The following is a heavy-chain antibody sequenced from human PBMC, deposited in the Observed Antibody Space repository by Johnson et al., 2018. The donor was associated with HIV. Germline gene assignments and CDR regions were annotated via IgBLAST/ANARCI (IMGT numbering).Heavy chain of an antibody. J-gene: IGHJ3*02. CDR1: GFTFSSYG. CDR3: ASQGAPAFDI. CDR2: IRYDGSNK. V-gene: IGHV3-30*02. Sequence: QVQLVESGGGLVQPGGSLRLSCAASGFTFSSYGMHWVRQAPGKGLEWVAFIRYDGSNKYYADSVKGRFTISRDNSKNTLYLQMNSLRAEDTAVYYCASQGAPAFDIGGQGTMVTVSS.